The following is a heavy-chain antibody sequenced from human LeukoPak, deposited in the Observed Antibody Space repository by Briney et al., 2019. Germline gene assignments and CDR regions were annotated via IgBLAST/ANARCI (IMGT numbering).Heavy chain of an antibody. D-gene: IGHD2-2*01. V-gene: IGHV4-34*09. Sequence: PSETLSLTCAVYGGSFSGYYWSWIRQPPGKGLEWIGYIYYSGSTYYNPSLKSRVTISVDTSKNQFSLKLSSVTAADTAVYYCAREPLLYCSSTSCGAFDIWGQGTMVTVSS. CDR2: IYYSGST. CDR3: AREPLLYCSSTSCGAFDI. CDR1: GGSFSGYY. J-gene: IGHJ3*02.